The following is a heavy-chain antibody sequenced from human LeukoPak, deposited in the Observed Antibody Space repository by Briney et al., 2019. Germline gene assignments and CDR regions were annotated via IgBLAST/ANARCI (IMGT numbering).Heavy chain of an antibody. J-gene: IGHJ3*02. CDR3: AKDLSWGATTGKDAFDI. CDR1: GFTFSSYA. CDR2: ISGSGGST. D-gene: IGHD1-26*01. Sequence: GGSLRLSCAASGFTFSSYAMSWVRQAPGKGLEWVSAISGSGGSTYYADSVKGRFTISRDNSKNTLYLQMNSLRAEDTAVYYCAKDLSWGATTGKDAFDIWGQGTMVTVSS. V-gene: IGHV3-23*01.